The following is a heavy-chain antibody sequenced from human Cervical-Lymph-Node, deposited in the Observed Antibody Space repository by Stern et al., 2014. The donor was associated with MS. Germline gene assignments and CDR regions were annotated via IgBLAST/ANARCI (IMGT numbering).Heavy chain of an antibody. V-gene: IGHV1-69*16. CDR3: ARSPQLHTRCYFDS. CDR1: GGTFSTDS. D-gene: IGHD1-7*01. Sequence: VQLVQSGAEVKKPGSSVRVSCKASGGTFSTDSLSWVRQAPGQRLEWMGGIIPIHGTTNYAQKYQGRVTITADESTGTDYMELSSLTSDDTAVYYCARSPQLHTRCYFDSWGQGTLVTVSS. J-gene: IGHJ4*02. CDR2: IIPIHGTT.